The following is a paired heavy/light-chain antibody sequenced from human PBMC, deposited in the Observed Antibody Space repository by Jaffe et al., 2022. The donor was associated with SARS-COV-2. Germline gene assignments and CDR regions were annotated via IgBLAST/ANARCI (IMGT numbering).Heavy chain of an antibody. J-gene: IGHJ3*02. D-gene: IGHD4-17*01. V-gene: IGHV4-59*01. CDR1: GGSINDYY. Sequence: QVQLQESGPGLVKPSETLSLTCTVSGGSINDYYWSWIRQSPGKGLEWIGLIYYSGSTNYNPSLKSRVTISVDTSKNQFSLKLSSVTAADTAVYYCARGYGHDAFDIWGQGTMITVSS. CDR2: IYYSGST. CDR3: ARGYGHDAFDI.
Light chain of an antibody. J-gene: IGKJ4*01. CDR2: DAS. V-gene: IGKV3-11*01. Sequence: EIVLTQSPATLSLSPGERATLSCRASQSVSSYLAWYQQKPGQAPRLLIYDASNRATGIPARFSGSGSGTDFTLTISSLEPEDFAIYYCQQRNNWPLTFGGGTKVEIK. CDR3: QQRNNWPLT. CDR1: QSVSSY.